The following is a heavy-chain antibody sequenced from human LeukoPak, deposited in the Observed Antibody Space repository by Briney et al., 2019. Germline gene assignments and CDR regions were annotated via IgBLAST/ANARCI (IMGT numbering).Heavy chain of an antibody. CDR1: GFTFSNAW. Sequence: RGSLRLSCAASGFTFSNAWMSWVRQAPGKGLEWVGRIKSKTDGGTTDYAAPVKGRFTISRDDSKNTLYLQMNSLRAEDTAVYYCAKEGKVTGYYFDYWGQGTLVTVSS. V-gene: IGHV3-15*01. D-gene: IGHD7-27*01. CDR2: IKSKTDGGTT. CDR3: AKEGKVTGYYFDY. J-gene: IGHJ4*02.